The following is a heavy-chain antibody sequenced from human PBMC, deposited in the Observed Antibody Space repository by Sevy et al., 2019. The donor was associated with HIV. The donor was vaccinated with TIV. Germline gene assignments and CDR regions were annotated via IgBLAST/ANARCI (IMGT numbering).Heavy chain of an antibody. CDR2: ISSGSTYT. J-gene: IGHJ4*02. CDR1: GFTFSAYY. D-gene: IGHD4-17*01. CDR3: ARSSSNYGDYYFDF. Sequence: GGSLRLSCAASGFTFSAYYMTWIRQAPGKGLEWVSYISSGSTYTNYADSVKGRFTVSRDNAKNSLYLQMNSLRAEDTAVYYCARSSSNYGDYYFDFWGQGTPVTVSS. V-gene: IGHV3-11*06.